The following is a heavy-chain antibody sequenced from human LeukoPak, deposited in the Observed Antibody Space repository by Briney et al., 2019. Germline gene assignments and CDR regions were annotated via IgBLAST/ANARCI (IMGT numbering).Heavy chain of an antibody. CDR3: ARGRPPNY. CDR1: GFTFSSSA. Sequence: GGSLRLSCAASGFTFSSSAMSWVRQAPGKGLEWVSGISDSGGSTYYADSVKGRFTISRDNAKNSLYLQMNSLRAEDTAVYYCARGRPPNYWGQGTLVTVSS. CDR2: ISDSGGST. V-gene: IGHV3-23*01. J-gene: IGHJ4*02.